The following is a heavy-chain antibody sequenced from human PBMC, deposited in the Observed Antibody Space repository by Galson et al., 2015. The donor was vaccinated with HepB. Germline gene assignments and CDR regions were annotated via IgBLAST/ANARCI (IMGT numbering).Heavy chain of an antibody. D-gene: IGHD2-2*01. J-gene: IGHJ6*03. CDR1: GFTFSNYG. Sequence: SLRLSCAASGFTFSNYGMHWVRQAPGKGLDWVAVTSHDGSYKDSADAVKGRFTISRDNSKNTLYLQMNSLRAEDTAVYYCAKAALGYCSSTRCYYYYMDVWGKGTTVTVSS. V-gene: IGHV3-30*18. CDR2: TSHDGSYK. CDR3: AKAALGYCSSTRCYYYYMDV.